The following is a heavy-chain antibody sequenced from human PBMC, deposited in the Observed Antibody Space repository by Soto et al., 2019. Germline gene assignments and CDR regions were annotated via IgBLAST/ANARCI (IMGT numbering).Heavy chain of an antibody. J-gene: IGHJ6*02. CDR2: MNPNSGNT. Sequence: ASVKVSCKASGYTFTSYDINWVRQATGQGLEWMGWMNPNSGNTGYAQKFQGRVTMTRNTSISTAYMELSSLRSEDTAVYYCARFKPGYYYYGMDVWGQGTTVTVSS. CDR3: ARFKPGYYYYGMDV. CDR1: GYTFTSYD. V-gene: IGHV1-8*01.